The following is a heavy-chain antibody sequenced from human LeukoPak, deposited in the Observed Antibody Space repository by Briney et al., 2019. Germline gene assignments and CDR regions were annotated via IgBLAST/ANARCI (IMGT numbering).Heavy chain of an antibody. Sequence: SVKVSCKASGGTFSSYAISWVRQAPGQGLEWMGGIIPIFGTANYAQKFQGRVTITADESTSTAYMELSSLRSEDTAVYYCARGPDYYDSSGYIDYWGQGTLVTVSS. CDR2: IIPIFGTA. CDR1: GGTFSSYA. CDR3: ARGPDYYDSSGYIDY. J-gene: IGHJ4*02. V-gene: IGHV1-69*13. D-gene: IGHD3-22*01.